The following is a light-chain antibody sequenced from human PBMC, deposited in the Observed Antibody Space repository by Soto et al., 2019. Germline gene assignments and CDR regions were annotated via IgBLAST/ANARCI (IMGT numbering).Light chain of an antibody. CDR1: QGISNY. V-gene: IGKV1-27*01. J-gene: IGKJ1*01. CDR3: QKYNSAPRT. CDR2: GAS. Sequence: DIQMTQSPSAMSASVGDRVTITCRASQGISNYLAWYQQKPGKVPKVLIYGASTLQSGVPSRFCGAGSGPNFTLATGSVQAEDVATYYCQKYNSAPRTFGQGPKAEIK.